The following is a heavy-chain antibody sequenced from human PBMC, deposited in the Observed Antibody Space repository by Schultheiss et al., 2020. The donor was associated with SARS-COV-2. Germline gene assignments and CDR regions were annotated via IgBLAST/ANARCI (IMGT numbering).Heavy chain of an antibody. V-gene: IGHV3-23*01. CDR1: GFTVSSNY. CDR2: ISGSGGST. CDR3: ARDTIVVVVAALAGYGMDV. D-gene: IGHD2-15*01. J-gene: IGHJ6*02. Sequence: GGSLRLSCAASGFTVSSNYMSWVRQAPGKGLEWVSAISGSGGSTYYADSVKGRFTISRDNSKNTLYLQMNSLRAEDTAVYYCARDTIVVVVAALAGYGMDVWGQGTTVTVSS.